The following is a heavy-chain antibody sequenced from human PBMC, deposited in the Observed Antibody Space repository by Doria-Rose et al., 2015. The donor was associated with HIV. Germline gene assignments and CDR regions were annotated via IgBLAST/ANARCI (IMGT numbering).Heavy chain of an antibody. J-gene: IGHJ3*01. Sequence: QVQLVQSGGGVVQPGRSLRLSCAASGFTFSSYGMHWVRQAPGKGMEWVAVISYDGSNNYYGDSVKDRFTISRDKSKNTLNLQMNSLRAEDTAVYHCAKSRDNWNEFQGAFDFWGQGTMVTVSS. CDR1: GFTFSSYG. CDR2: ISYDGSNN. D-gene: IGHD1-20*01. V-gene: IGHV3-30*18. CDR3: AKSRDNWNEFQGAFDF.